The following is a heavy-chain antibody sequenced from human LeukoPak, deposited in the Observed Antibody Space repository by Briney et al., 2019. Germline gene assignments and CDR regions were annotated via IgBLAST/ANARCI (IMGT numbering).Heavy chain of an antibody. CDR1: GGSISSGGYY. CDR2: IYHSGST. CDR3: ARFITRPRFAFDI. J-gene: IGHJ3*02. D-gene: IGHD3-22*01. V-gene: IGHV4-30-2*01. Sequence: PSQTLSLTCTVSGGSISSGGYYWSWIRQPPGKGLEWIGYIYHSGSTYYNPSLKSRVTISVDRSKNQFSLKLSSVTAADTAVYYCARFITRPRFAFDIWGQGTMVTVSS.